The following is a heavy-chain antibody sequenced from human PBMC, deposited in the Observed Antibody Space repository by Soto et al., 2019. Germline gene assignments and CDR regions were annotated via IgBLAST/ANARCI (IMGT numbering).Heavy chain of an antibody. Sequence: SETLSLTCTVSGASISNAYWSWIRQAAGKRLEWIGRIHSSGTFNYNPSLKSRVSISRDTSKNQISLKLSSVTAADTAVYYCARDNIVSKGYGMDVWGQGTTVTVS. D-gene: IGHD5-12*01. J-gene: IGHJ6*02. CDR3: ARDNIVSKGYGMDV. CDR2: IHSSGTF. V-gene: IGHV4-4*07. CDR1: GASISNAY.